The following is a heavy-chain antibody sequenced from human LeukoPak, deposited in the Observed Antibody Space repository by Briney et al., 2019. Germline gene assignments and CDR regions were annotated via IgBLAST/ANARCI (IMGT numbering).Heavy chain of an antibody. CDR3: ARGGDSSGYYYVWFVDY. CDR1: GGSFSGYY. Sequence: SETLSLTCAVYGGSFSGYYWSWIRQPPGKGLEWIGEINHSGSTNYNPSLKSRVTISVDTSKNQFSLKLSSVTAADTAVYYCARGGDSSGYYYVWFVDYWGQGTLVTVSS. CDR2: INHSGST. D-gene: IGHD3-22*01. V-gene: IGHV4-34*01. J-gene: IGHJ4*02.